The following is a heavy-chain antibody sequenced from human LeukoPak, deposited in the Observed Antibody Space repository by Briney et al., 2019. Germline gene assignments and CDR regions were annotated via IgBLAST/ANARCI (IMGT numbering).Heavy chain of an antibody. Sequence: GASVKVSFEAAGYTFSTYDISWVRQATGQGLEWMGWMNPKSGNTLYAQKFQGRVTMTRNTSISTAYMELSSVRSEDTAVYYCARFLKNPVNRRGPANYYMDVWGKGTTVTISS. CDR1: GYTFSTYD. CDR3: ARFLKNPVNRRGPANYYMDV. J-gene: IGHJ6*03. CDR2: MNPKSGNT. V-gene: IGHV1-8*01. D-gene: IGHD2/OR15-2a*01.